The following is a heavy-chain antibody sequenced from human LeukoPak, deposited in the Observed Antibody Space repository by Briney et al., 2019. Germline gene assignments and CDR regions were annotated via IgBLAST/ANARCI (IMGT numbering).Heavy chain of an antibody. CDR1: GGSISSGSYY. CDR3: ARMPAGMDV. CDR2: IYTSGST. J-gene: IGHJ6*03. Sequence: KASETLSLTCTVSGGSISSGSYYWSWIRQPAGKGLEWIGRIYTSGSTNYNPSLKSRVTMSVDTSKNQFSLKLSSVTAADTAAYYCARMPAGMDVWGKGTTVTVSS. D-gene: IGHD2-2*01. V-gene: IGHV4-61*02.